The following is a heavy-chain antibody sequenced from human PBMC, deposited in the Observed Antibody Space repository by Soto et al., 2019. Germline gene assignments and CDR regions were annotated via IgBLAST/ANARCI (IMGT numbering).Heavy chain of an antibody. Sequence: GWLRRGGTASGCSFVNYAMNWVRQAPGKGLEWVSGLSGSGTSTYYADSVKGRFTISRDNAKNSLYLQMNSLRAEDTAVYYSAREAYSSSWYTPDNWFDPWGQGTLVTVYS. J-gene: IGHJ5*02. CDR3: AREAYSSSWYTPDNWFDP. CDR2: LSGSGTST. D-gene: IGHD6-13*01. CDR1: GCSFVNYA. V-gene: IGHV3-21*01.